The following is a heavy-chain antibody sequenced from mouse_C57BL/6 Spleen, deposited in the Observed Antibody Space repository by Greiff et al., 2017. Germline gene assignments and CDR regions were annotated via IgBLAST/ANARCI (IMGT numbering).Heavy chain of an antibody. CDR3: TRKGNYGGAMDY. D-gene: IGHD1-1*01. CDR1: GYTFTDYE. V-gene: IGHV1-15*01. J-gene: IGHJ4*01. Sequence: QVQLQQSGAELVRPGASVTLSCKASGYTFTDYEMHWVKQTPVHGLEWIGAIDPETGGTAYNQKFKGKAILTADKSSSTAYMELRSLTSEDSAVYYCTRKGNYGGAMDYWGQGTSVTVSS. CDR2: IDPETGGT.